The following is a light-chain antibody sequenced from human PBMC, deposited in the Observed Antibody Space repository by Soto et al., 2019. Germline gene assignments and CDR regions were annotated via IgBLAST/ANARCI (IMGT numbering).Light chain of an antibody. CDR2: DSS. Sequence: ETVLTHSPATLSLSPGERATLSCRASQSVSSSLAWYQRKPGQAPRLLIYDSSNRATGIPAWFSGSGCGTVFIITISRQDPEYVAVYYCQQRSNLITFGQGTRLEVK. CDR1: QSVSSS. J-gene: IGKJ5*01. CDR3: QQRSNLIT. V-gene: IGKV3-11*01.